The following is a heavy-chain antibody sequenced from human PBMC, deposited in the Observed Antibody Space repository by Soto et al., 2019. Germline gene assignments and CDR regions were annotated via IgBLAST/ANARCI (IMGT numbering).Heavy chain of an antibody. CDR3: ARGGAGYYFDY. Sequence: QVQLVQSGAEEKKPGASVKVSCKASGYTFINYAIHWVRQAPGQRLEWMGWINAGNGDTKYSQKFQGRVTITRDTSANTAYMELSGLRSDGTAVYYCARGGAGYYFDYWGQGTLVTVSS. CDR2: INAGNGDT. CDR1: GYTFINYA. D-gene: IGHD2-15*01. J-gene: IGHJ4*02. V-gene: IGHV1-3*05.